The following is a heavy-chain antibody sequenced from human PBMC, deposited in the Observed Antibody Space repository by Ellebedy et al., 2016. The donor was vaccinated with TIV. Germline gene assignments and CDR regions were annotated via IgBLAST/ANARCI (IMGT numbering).Heavy chain of an antibody. V-gene: IGHV5-51*01. J-gene: IGHJ3*02. CDR1: GYSFTSYW. CDR2: IYPGNSDT. CDR3: ARPHYYGSGSYDAFDI. Sequence: GESLKISCKGSGYSFTSYWIGWVRQMPGKGLEWMGIIYPGNSDTRYSPSFQGQVTISADKSISTAYLQWSSLKASDTAMYYCARPHYYGSGSYDAFDIWGQGTMVTVSS. D-gene: IGHD3-10*01.